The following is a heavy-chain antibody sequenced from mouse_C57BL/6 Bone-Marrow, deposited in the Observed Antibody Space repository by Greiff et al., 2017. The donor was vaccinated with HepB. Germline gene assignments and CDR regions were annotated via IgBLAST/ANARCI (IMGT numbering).Heavy chain of an antibody. CDR3: ARWGTTVVATEALGPDY. Sequence: VQLQQPGAELVKPGASVKMSCKASGYTFTSYWITWVKQRPGQGLEWIGDIYPGSGSTNYNEKFKSKATLTVDTSSSTAYMQLSSLTSEDSAVYYCARWGTTVVATEALGPDYWGQGTTLTVSS. D-gene: IGHD1-1*01. J-gene: IGHJ2*01. V-gene: IGHV1-55*01. CDR2: IYPGSGST. CDR1: GYTFTSYW.